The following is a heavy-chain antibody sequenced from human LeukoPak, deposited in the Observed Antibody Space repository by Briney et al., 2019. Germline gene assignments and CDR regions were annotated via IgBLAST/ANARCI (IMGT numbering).Heavy chain of an antibody. CDR1: GFTFSSYG. D-gene: IGHD3-3*01. V-gene: IGHV3-30*02. CDR2: IRYDGSNK. J-gene: IGHJ4*02. Sequence: PGGSLRLSCAASGFTFSSYGMHWVRQAPGKGLEWVAFIRYDGSNKYYADSVKGRFTISRDNSKNTLNLQMNSLRAEDTAVYYCAKSYDFWSGYYAPFDYGGQGTLVTVSS. CDR3: AKSYDFWSGYYAPFDY.